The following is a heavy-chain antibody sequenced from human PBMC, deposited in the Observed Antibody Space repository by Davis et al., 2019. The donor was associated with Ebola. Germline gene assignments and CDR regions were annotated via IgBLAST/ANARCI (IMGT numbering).Heavy chain of an antibody. J-gene: IGHJ5*02. Sequence: PSETLSLTCAVYGGSFSGYYWSWIRQPPGKGLEWIGEINHSGSTNYNPSLKSRVTISVDTSKNQFSLKLSSVTAADTAVYYCARGDYGSVIDPWGQGTLVTVSS. V-gene: IGHV4-34*01. CDR3: ARGDYGSVIDP. CDR1: GGSFSGYY. D-gene: IGHD4-17*01. CDR2: INHSGST.